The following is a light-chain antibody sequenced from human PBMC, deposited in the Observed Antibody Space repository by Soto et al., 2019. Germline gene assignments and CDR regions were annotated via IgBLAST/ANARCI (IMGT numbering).Light chain of an antibody. CDR3: QHFKSFPIT. Sequence: AIQRAQSPSSLSASIGARVTITCRASQGISTLLAWYQQKPGKAPKVLIYESSLLQSGVPSRFSGSGSGTDFTLTISSLQPEDFATYYCQHFKSFPITFGQGTRLEI. J-gene: IGKJ5*01. CDR1: QGISTL. V-gene: IGKV1-13*02. CDR2: ESS.